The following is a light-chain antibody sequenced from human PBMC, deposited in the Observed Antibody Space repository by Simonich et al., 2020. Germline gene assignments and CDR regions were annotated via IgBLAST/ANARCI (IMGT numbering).Light chain of an antibody. V-gene: IGKV3-20*01. J-gene: IGKJ2*01. CDR2: GAS. Sequence: EIVLTQSPGTLSLSPGETATLSCRASQRVSSSYLAWDQQKPGQAPRLLIYGASSRATGIPDRCSGSGSGTDFTLTISRLEPEDFAVYYCQQYGSSPLTFGQGTKLEIK. CDR3: QQYGSSPLT. CDR1: QRVSSSY.